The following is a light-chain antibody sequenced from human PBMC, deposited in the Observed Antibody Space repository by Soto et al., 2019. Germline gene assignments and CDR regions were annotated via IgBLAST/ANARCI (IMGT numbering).Light chain of an antibody. V-gene: IGKV3-11*01. CDR2: DAS. Sequence: EAVLTQSPATLSLSPGETATLSCRASHHVEIYVAWYQQKPGQAPRLLIYDASNRATGIPARFSGSGSGTDFTLTISSLEPEDFEVYYCQQRKYWHPLTFGQGTRLE. CDR1: HHVEIY. CDR3: QQRKYWHPLT. J-gene: IGKJ5*01.